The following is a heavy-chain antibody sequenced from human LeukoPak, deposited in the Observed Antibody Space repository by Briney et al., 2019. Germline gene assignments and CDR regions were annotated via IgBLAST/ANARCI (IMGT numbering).Heavy chain of an antibody. V-gene: IGHV3-23*01. CDR3: AKDRVVAGTDDY. Sequence: GGSLRLSCAASGFTFSTYAVSWVRQAPGKGLEWVSAISGSGGSTYYADSVKGRFTISRDNSKNTLYLQMNSLRAEDTAVYYCAKDRVVAGTDDYWGQGTLVTVSS. J-gene: IGHJ4*02. D-gene: IGHD6-19*01. CDR2: ISGSGGST. CDR1: GFTFSTYA.